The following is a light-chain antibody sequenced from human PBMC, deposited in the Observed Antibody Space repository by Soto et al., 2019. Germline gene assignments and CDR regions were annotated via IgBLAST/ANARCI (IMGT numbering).Light chain of an antibody. Sequence: QSALTQPASVSGSPGQSITISCTGTSSDIGGYNSVSWYQQHPRKAPKLMIYEVTNRPSGISNRFSGSKSGNTASLTISGLQAEDEADYYCRSYTRGNTYVFGTGTKVTVL. CDR2: EVT. CDR1: SSDIGGYNS. V-gene: IGLV2-14*01. CDR3: RSYTRGNTYV. J-gene: IGLJ1*01.